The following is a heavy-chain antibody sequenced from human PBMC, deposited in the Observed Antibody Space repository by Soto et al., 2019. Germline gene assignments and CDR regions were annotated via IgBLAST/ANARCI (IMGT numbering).Heavy chain of an antibody. Sequence: QVQLQESGPGLVKPSETLSLTCTVSGGSISSYYWSWIRQPPGKGLEWIGYIYYSGSTNYNPSLKSRVTIPVDTSKNQFSLKLSSVTAADTAVYYCARSAVTDYYGMDVWGQGTTVTVSS. V-gene: IGHV4-59*01. CDR2: IYYSGST. CDR1: GGSISSYY. CDR3: ARSAVTDYYGMDV. J-gene: IGHJ6*02.